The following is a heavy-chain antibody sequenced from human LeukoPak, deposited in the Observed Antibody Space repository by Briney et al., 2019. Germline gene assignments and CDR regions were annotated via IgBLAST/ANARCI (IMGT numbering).Heavy chain of an antibody. J-gene: IGHJ4*02. CDR1: GYTFTSYG. V-gene: IGHV1-69*05. CDR3: ARGTNEGYFDY. Sequence: GASVKVSCKASGYTFTSYGISWVRQAPGQGLEWMGWIIPIFGTANYAQKFQGRVTITTDESTSTAYMELSSLRSEDTAVYYCARGTNEGYFDYWGQGTLVTVSS. CDR2: IIPIFGTA.